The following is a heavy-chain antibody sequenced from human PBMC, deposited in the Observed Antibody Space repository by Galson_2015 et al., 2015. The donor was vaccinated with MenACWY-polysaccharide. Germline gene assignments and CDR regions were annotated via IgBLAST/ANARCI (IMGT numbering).Heavy chain of an antibody. CDR1: GFPFSDSW. Sequence: SLRLSCAASGFPFSDSWMTWIRQAPGKGLEWVATIKQSGSEKYYVDSVEGRFTVSRDNAKNSLYLQMNSLRAEDTAVYYCARARSWSGFFAFDFWGQGTKVTVSS. D-gene: IGHD3-3*01. CDR3: ARARSWSGFFAFDF. J-gene: IGHJ3*01. CDR2: IKQSGSEK. V-gene: IGHV3-7*01.